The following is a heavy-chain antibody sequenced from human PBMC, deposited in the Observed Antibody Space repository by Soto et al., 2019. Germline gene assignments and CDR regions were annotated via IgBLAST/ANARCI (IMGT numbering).Heavy chain of an antibody. Sequence: SETLSLTCTVSGCSISSGGYYWSWIRQHPGKGLEWIGYIYYSGSTYYNPSLKSRVTISVDTSKNQFSLKLSSVTAADTAVYYCARDPSTSATSYAFWSGYPRNWLDLWGQGTLVTVSS. J-gene: IGHJ5*02. D-gene: IGHD3-3*01. V-gene: IGHV4-31*03. CDR3: ARDPSTSATSYAFWSGYPRNWLDL. CDR1: GCSISSGGYY. CDR2: IYYSGST.